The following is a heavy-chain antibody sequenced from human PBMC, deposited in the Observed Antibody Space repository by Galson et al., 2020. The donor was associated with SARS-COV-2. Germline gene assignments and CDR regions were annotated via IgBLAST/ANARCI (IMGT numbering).Heavy chain of an antibody. V-gene: IGHV5-51*01. CDR1: GYSFTSYW. J-gene: IGHJ5*02. Sequence: HGESLKISCKGSGYSFTSYWIGWVRQMPGKGLEWMGIIYPGDSDTRYSPSFQGQVTISADKSISTAYLQWSSLKASDTAMYYCARQRCIAVAGTGDNWFDPWGQGTVVTVSS. CDR3: ARQRCIAVAGTGDNWFDP. D-gene: IGHD6-19*01. CDR2: IYPGDSDT.